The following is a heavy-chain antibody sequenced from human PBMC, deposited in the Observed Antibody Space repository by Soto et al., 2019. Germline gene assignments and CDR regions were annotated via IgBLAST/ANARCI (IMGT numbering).Heavy chain of an antibody. V-gene: IGHV1-18*01. Sequence: QGQVVQSGPEIKKPGASVKVSCKTSDYTDPSNGIIWVRQAPGQGLEWLGWISGYNGNSKYAQNFQDRVTMTTDASTTTAYMELRNLRSDDTAVYYCARIRLTLWWYFDMWGRGTLVTVSS. D-gene: IGHD7-27*01. CDR2: ISGYNGNS. J-gene: IGHJ2*01. CDR1: DYTDPSNG. CDR3: ARIRLTLWWYFDM.